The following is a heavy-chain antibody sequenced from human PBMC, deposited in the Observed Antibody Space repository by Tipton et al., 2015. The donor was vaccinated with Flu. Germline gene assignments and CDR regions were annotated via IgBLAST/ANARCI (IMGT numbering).Heavy chain of an antibody. V-gene: IGHV4-38-2*02. CDR2: TFHSGNT. D-gene: IGHD4-11*01. CDR1: GDSIRSDYF. Sequence: TLSLTCIVSGDSIRSDYFWGWIRQPPGKGLEWIGNTFHSGNTYLNPSLKSRVTISIDTSKNQFSLKLSSVTAADTAVYYCARREYSNYVSEPKNWFDPWGQGTLVTVSS. CDR3: ARREYSNYVSEPKNWFDP. J-gene: IGHJ5*02.